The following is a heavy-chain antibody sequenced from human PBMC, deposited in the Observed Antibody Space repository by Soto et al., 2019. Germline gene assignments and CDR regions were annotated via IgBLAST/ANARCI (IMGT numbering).Heavy chain of an antibody. Sequence: GGSLRLSCAASGFTFRSYAIHWVRQAPGKGLEWVAVISRDGSNKYYVDSVKGRFTISRDNTKDTVYLQMNRVMDEESAMFSGVRSRSGAVADSFDFWGQGTLVTVSS. CDR3: VRSRSGAVADSFDF. V-gene: IGHV3-30*04. CDR1: GFTFRSYA. D-gene: IGHD3-10*01. J-gene: IGHJ4*02. CDR2: ISRDGSNK.